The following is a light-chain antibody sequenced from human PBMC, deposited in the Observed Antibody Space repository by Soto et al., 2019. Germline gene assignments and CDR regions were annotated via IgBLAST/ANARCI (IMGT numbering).Light chain of an antibody. CDR3: QVWDSSPDHVV. V-gene: IGLV3-21*02. Sequence: SYELTQSPSVSVAPGQAARITCGGNNIERKSVHWYQQKPGLAPMLVVYDDSDRPPGIPERFSGSNSGNTASLTISRVEAGDEADYYCQVWDSSPDHVVFGGWSKLTVL. CDR1: NIERKS. CDR2: DDS. J-gene: IGLJ3*02.